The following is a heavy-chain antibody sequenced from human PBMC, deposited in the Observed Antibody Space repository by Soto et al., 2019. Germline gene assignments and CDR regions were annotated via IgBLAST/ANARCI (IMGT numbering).Heavy chain of an antibody. CDR3: ARDSGSFQPSPIQYYYYGMDV. J-gene: IGHJ6*02. CDR1: GYTFTSYA. Sequence: ASVKVSCKASGYTFTSYAVHWVRQAPGQRLEWMGWINAGNGNTKYSQKFQGRVTITRDTSASTAYMELSSLRSEDTAVYYCARDSGSFQPSPIQYYYYGMDVWGQGTTVTVSS. V-gene: IGHV1-3*01. D-gene: IGHD1-26*01. CDR2: INAGNGNT.